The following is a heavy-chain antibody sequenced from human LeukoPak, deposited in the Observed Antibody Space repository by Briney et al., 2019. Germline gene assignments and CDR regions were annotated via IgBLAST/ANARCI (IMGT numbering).Heavy chain of an antibody. J-gene: IGHJ4*02. D-gene: IGHD3-22*01. CDR2: ISSSSSYI. V-gene: IGHV3-21*01. Sequence: GGSLRLSCAASGFTFSSYSMNWVRQAPGKGLEWISSISSSSSYIYYADSVKGRFTISRDNAKNSPYLQMNSLRAEDTAVYYCARALYDSSGFDYWGQGTLVTVSS. CDR1: GFTFSSYS. CDR3: ARALYDSSGFDY.